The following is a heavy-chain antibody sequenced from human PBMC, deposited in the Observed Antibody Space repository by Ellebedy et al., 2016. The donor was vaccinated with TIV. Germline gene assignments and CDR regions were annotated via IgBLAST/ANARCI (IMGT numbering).Heavy chain of an antibody. CDR1: GYTFTSYG. V-gene: IGHV1-18*01. CDR3: ASPREDSSGYYWGY. J-gene: IGHJ4*02. Sequence: AASVKVSCKASGYTFTSYGISWVRQAPGQGLEWMGWISAYNGNTNYAQKLQGRVTMTTDTSTSTAYMELSSLRSDDTAVYYCASPREDSSGYYWGYWGQGTLVTVSS. CDR2: ISAYNGNT. D-gene: IGHD3-22*01.